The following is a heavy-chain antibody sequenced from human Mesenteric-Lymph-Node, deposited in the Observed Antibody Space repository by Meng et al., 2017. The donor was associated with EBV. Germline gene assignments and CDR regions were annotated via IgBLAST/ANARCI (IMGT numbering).Heavy chain of an antibody. V-gene: IGHV4-34*01. Sequence: VQLKQWAGGLLKPSETLTLNCAAYGGSFSGFYWTWIGQSPGRDLEWIGEINQRRFSKNNPSRKSRLTITLDTSKNQVSLTMGSVTAADTAVYYCARIRSIWETYQNYYFDSWGQVTLVTVSS. CDR3: ARIRSIWETYQNYYFDS. CDR1: GGSFSGFY. J-gene: IGHJ4*02. CDR2: INQRRFS. D-gene: IGHD3-16*02.